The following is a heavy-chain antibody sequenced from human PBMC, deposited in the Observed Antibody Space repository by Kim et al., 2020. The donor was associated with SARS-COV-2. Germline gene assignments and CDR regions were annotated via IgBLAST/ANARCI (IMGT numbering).Heavy chain of an antibody. CDR2: FYHSLST. Sequence: SETLSLTCTVSGAYITNHYWSWIRQPPGKGLEWIVNFYHSLSTSYNPSLKSRVTMSVETSKRQFSLQVTPVTAAATAIYYCVREGYFDGGSHFFDSWG. J-gene: IGHJ5*01. CDR3: VREGYFDGGSHFFDS. V-gene: IGHV4-59*11. CDR1: GAYITNHY. D-gene: IGHD1-1*01.